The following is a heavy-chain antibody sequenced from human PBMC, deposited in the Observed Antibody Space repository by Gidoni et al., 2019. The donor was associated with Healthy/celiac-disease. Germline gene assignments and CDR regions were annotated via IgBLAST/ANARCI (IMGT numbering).Heavy chain of an antibody. J-gene: IGHJ4*02. CDR1: AGPFISYT. D-gene: IGHD2-21*02. Sequence: QVQLVQSGAEVKKPGSSVKVSCKASAGPFISYTISWVRQAPGQGLEWMGGIITICGTANYAQKFQGRVTITADESTSTAYMELSSLRSEDTAVYYCAREPLSYYCGGDCYAYGGQGTLVTVSS. V-gene: IGHV1-69*01. CDR2: IITICGTA. CDR3: AREPLSYYCGGDCYAY.